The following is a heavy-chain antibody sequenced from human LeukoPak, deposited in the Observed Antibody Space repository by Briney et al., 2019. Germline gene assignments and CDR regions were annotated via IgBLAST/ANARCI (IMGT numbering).Heavy chain of an antibody. Sequence: GGSLRLSCAASGFTFSSYGMHWVRQAPGKGLEWVAVISYDGSNKYYADSVKGRFSISRDNSKNTLYLQMNSLRAEDTAVYYCAKDSNYDSSGSPGTLFDYWGQGTLVTVSS. J-gene: IGHJ4*02. CDR2: ISYDGSNK. V-gene: IGHV3-30*18. CDR1: GFTFSSYG. CDR3: AKDSNYDSSGSPGTLFDY. D-gene: IGHD3-22*01.